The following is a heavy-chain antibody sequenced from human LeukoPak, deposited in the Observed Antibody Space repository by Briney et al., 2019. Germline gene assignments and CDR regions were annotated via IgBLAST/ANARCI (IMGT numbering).Heavy chain of an antibody. CDR3: ASSPGYYDSSGLMGYDY. CDR2: ISAYNGNT. CDR1: GYTFTSYG. D-gene: IGHD3-22*01. Sequence: SVNVSCKASGYTFTSYGISWVRQAPGQGLEWMGWISAYNGNTDYAQKLQGRVTMTTDTSTSTAYMELRSLRSDDTTVYYCASSPGYYDSSGLMGYDYWGQGTLVTVSS. V-gene: IGHV1-18*01. J-gene: IGHJ4*02.